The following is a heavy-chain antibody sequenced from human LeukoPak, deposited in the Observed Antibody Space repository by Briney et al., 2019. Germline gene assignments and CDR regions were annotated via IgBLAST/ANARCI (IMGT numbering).Heavy chain of an antibody. V-gene: IGHV3-33*01. CDR2: IWYDGSNK. Sequence: GRSLRLSCAASGFTFSSYGMHWVRQAPGKGLEWVAVIWYDGSNKYYADSVKGRLTISRDNSKNTLYLQMNSLRSDDTAVYYCARGKSGARQWLASGGAIFDPWGQGTLVTVSS. J-gene: IGHJ5*02. D-gene: IGHD6-19*01. CDR1: GFTFSSYG. CDR3: ARGKSGARQWLASGGAIFDP.